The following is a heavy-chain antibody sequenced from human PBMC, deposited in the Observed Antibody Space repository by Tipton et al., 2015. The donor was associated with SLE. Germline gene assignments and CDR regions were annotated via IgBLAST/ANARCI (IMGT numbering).Heavy chain of an antibody. V-gene: IGHV4-39*07. J-gene: IGHJ4*02. CDR2: LYNSGST. CDR1: GGSMTYYY. CDR3: AKAPDY. Sequence: TLSLTCNVSGGSMTYYYWSWIRQPPGKGLEWIGSLYNSGSTYYNPSLKSRVTISVDPSKRQFSLNLSSVTAADTAIYYCAKAPDYWGQGTLVTVSS.